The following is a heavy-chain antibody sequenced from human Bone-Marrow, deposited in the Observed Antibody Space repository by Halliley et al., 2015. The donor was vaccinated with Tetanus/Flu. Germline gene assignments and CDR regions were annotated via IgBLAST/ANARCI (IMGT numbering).Heavy chain of an antibody. CDR1: GGSFSGYY. CDR2: INVLGVT. D-gene: IGHD3-16*01. Sequence: TLSLTCAVYGGSFSGYYWCWIRQPPEKGLERIGEINVLGVTNHNPSLRRRLTMSVDTSKNQFSLKLHSVTAADTAVYYCARARMRGGVRWGQGTLVLVTS. V-gene: IGHV4-34*01. J-gene: IGHJ4*02. CDR3: ARARMRGGVR.